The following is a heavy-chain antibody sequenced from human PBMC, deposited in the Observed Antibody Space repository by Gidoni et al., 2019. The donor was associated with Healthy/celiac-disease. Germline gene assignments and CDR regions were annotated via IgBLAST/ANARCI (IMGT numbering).Heavy chain of an antibody. CDR1: GFTFSSYG. D-gene: IGHD3-22*01. CDR2: IWYDGSNK. V-gene: IGHV3-33*01. Sequence: QVQLVESGGGVVQPGRSLRLSCAASGFTFSSYGMPWVRQAPGKGLEWVAVIWYDGSNKYYADSVKGRFTISRDNSKNTLYLQMNSLRAEDTAVYYCAREGHYYDSSGYYYVGGYYGMDVWGQGTTVTVSS. CDR3: AREGHYYDSSGYYYVGGYYGMDV. J-gene: IGHJ6*02.